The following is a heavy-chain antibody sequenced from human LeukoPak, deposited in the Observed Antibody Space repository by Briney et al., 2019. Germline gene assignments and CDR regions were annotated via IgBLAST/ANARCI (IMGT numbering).Heavy chain of an antibody. CDR3: PRDLTGGEYFDS. J-gene: IGHJ4*02. D-gene: IGHD3-16*01. CDR1: GFTFIIFK. Sequence: GGSLRLSCAASGFTFIIFKMTWGRPGPGKGVEWVASISPSSGYIFFADSLKGRVTVSRDNGKSSVFLQMSSLRVEDTLVYYCPRDLTGGEYFDSWGQGTLVSVSS. CDR2: ISPSSGYI. V-gene: IGHV3-21*01.